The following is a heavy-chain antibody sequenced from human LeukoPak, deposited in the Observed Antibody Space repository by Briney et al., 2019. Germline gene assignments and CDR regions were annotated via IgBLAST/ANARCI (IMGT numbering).Heavy chain of an antibody. V-gene: IGHV4-4*07. CDR3: ARDGGHCSSTSCYYP. Sequence: SETLSLTCTVSGGSISSYYWSWIRQPAGKGLEWIGRIYSGGSTNYNPSLKSRVTMSVDTSKNQFSPKVNSVTAADTAVYFCARDGGHCSSTSCYYPWGQGTLVTVSS. CDR2: IYSGGST. D-gene: IGHD2-2*01. CDR1: GGSISSYY. J-gene: IGHJ5*02.